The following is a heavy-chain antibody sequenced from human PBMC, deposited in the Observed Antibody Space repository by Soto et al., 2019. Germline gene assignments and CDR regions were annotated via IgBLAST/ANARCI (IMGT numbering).Heavy chain of an antibody. J-gene: IGHJ4*02. CDR2: ISRSSSVI. D-gene: IGHD4-17*01. CDR3: AKDPNGDYIGAFDD. CDR1: GFDFSNYA. V-gene: IGHV3-23*01. Sequence: EVQLLESGGDLVQPGGSLRLSCVASGFDFSNYAVTWVRQAQGKGLEWVSSISRSSSVIYYADSVKGRFIISRDNSKNKLYLQMNSLSAEDTARYYCAKDPNGDYIGAFDDWGQGTLVTVSS.